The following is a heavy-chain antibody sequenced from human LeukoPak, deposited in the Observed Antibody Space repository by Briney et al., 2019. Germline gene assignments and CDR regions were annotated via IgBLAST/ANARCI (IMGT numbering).Heavy chain of an antibody. CDR2: INHSGST. Sequence: SPSETLSLTCAVYGGSFSGYYWSWIRQPPGKGLVWIGEINHSGSTNYNPSLKSRVTISVDTSKNQFSLKLSSVTAADTAVYYCARGSRQWLVRPFDYWGQGTLVTVSS. CDR3: ARGSRQWLVRPFDY. V-gene: IGHV4-34*01. CDR1: GGSFSGYY. D-gene: IGHD6-19*01. J-gene: IGHJ4*02.